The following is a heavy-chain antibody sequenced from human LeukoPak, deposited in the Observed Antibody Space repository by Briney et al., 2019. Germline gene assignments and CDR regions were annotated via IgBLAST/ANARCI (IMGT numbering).Heavy chain of an antibody. J-gene: IGHJ4*02. V-gene: IGHV5-51*01. Sequence: GESLKISCKGSGYSFTSYWIGWVRQMPGKGPEWMGIIYPGDSDTRYSPSFQGQVTISADKSISTAYLQWSSLKASDTAMYYCARGITIFGVDAVGFDYWGQGTLVTVSS. CDR1: GYSFTSYW. CDR3: ARGITIFGVDAVGFDY. CDR2: IYPGDSDT. D-gene: IGHD3-3*01.